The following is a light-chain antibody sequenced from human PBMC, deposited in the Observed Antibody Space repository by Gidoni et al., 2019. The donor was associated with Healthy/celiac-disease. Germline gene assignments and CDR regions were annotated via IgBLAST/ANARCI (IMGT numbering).Light chain of an antibody. CDR3: QKYYSYPRA. CDR1: QGISSY. J-gene: IGKJ5*01. CDR2: AAS. Sequence: AIRLTQSPSSFSASTGDRVTITCRASQGISSYLAWYQQKPGKAPKRLIYAASTLQSGVPSRFSGSGSGTDFTLTISCLQSEDFATYYCQKYYSYPRAFGQGTRLEIK. V-gene: IGKV1-8*01.